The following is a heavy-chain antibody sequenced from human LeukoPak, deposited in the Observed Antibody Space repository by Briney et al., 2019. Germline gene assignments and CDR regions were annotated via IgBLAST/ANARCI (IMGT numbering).Heavy chain of an antibody. Sequence: GGSLRLSCAASGFTFDDYAMHWVRQAPGKGLEWVSLISWDGGSTYYADSVKDRFTISRDNSKNSLYLQMNSLRAEDTALYYCAKDPGQRLFSGYDQAHYYYGMDVWGQGTTVTVSS. J-gene: IGHJ6*02. D-gene: IGHD5-12*01. CDR1: GFTFDDYA. CDR3: AKDPGQRLFSGYDQAHYYYGMDV. CDR2: ISWDGGST. V-gene: IGHV3-43D*03.